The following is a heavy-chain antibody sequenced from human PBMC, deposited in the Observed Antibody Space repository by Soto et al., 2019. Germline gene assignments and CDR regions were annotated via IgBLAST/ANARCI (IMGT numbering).Heavy chain of an antibody. V-gene: IGHV1-18*01. J-gene: IGHJ4*02. CDR2: ISAYNGNT. CDR1: GYTFTSYG. D-gene: IGHD6-13*01. CDR3: ARDLGYSSSWYKDSIIFDY. Sequence: GASVKVSCKASGYTFTSYGISWVRQAPGQGLEWMGWISAYNGNTNYAQKLQGRVTMTTDTSTSTAYMELRSLRSDDTAVYYCARDLGYSSSWYKDSIIFDYWGQGTLVTVSS.